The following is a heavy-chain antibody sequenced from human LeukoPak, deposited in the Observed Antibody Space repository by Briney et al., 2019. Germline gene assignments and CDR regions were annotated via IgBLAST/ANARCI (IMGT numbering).Heavy chain of an antibody. CDR3: AKIEYSSSQYFQH. D-gene: IGHD6-6*01. CDR2: ISSSSSTM. Sequence: GGSLRLSCAASGFTFSTYSMNWVRQAPGKGMEWVSYISSSSSTMYYADSVKGRFTISRDNAKNSLYLQMNSLRAEDTAVYYCAKIEYSSSQYFQHWGKGTLVTVSS. CDR1: GFTFSTYS. J-gene: IGHJ1*01. V-gene: IGHV3-48*01.